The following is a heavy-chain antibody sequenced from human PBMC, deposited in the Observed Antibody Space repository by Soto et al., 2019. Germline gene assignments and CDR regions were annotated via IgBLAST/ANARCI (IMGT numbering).Heavy chain of an antibody. CDR2: ISTDGSST. CDR1: GFAFSSHR. D-gene: IGHD6-13*01. Sequence: EVQLVESGGGLVQPGGSLRLSCAASGFAFSSHRMHWVRQAPGKGLVWVSHISTDGSSTYYADFVKGRFTISRDNAKNTLYLEVNSLRAEDTAVDYCAKVGTTSWYEFQDWGQGTQVIVSS. J-gene: IGHJ1*01. CDR3: AKVGTTSWYEFQD. V-gene: IGHV3-74*01.